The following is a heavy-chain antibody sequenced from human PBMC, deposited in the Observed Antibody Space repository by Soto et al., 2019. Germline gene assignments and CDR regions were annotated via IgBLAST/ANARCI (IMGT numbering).Heavy chain of an antibody. V-gene: IGHV3-21*01. CDR2: ISSSSSYI. Sequence: EVQLVESGGGLVKPGGSLRLSCAASGFTFSSYSMNWVRQAPGKGLEWVSSISSSSSYIYYADSVKGRFTISRDNAKNSLNLQMNSLRADDTAVYYCARGGPRAVAARPRGSWFDPWGQGTLVTVSS. J-gene: IGHJ5*02. CDR3: ARGGPRAVAARPRGSWFDP. CDR1: GFTFSSYS. D-gene: IGHD6-6*01.